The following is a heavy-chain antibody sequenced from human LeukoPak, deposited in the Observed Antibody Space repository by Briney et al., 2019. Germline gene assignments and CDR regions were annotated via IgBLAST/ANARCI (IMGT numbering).Heavy chain of an antibody. CDR3: ARDLSRVAVAGTSLTLDY. CDR1: GFTVSSDY. D-gene: IGHD6-19*01. J-gene: IGHJ4*02. V-gene: IGHV3-21*01. CDR2: ISSSSSYI. Sequence: GGSLRLSCTASGFTVSSDYMSWVRQAPGKGLEWVSSISSSSSYIYYADSVKGRFTISRDNAKNSLYLQMNSLRAEDTAVYYCARDLSRVAVAGTSLTLDYWGQGTLVTVSS.